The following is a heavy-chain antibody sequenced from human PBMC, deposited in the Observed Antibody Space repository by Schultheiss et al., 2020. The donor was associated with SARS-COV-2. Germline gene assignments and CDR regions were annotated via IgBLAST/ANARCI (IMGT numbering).Heavy chain of an antibody. Sequence: SETLSLTCAVYGGSFSGYYWSWIRQPPGKGLEWIGEINHSGSTNYNPSLKSRVTISVDTSKNQFSLKLSSVTAADTAVYYCARVNDYYYYGMDVWGQGTTVTVSS. J-gene: IGHJ6*02. D-gene: IGHD1-1*01. CDR2: INHSGST. V-gene: IGHV4-34*01. CDR1: GGSFSGYY. CDR3: ARVNDYYYYGMDV.